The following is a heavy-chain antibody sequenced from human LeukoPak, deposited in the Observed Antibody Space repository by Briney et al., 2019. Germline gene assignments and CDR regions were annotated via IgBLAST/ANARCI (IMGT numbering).Heavy chain of an antibody. J-gene: IGHJ5*02. CDR2: ISGSGGST. Sequence: PGGSLRLSCAASGFTFSSYAMSWVRQAPGKGLEWVSAISGSGGSTYYADSVKGRFTISRDNAKNSLYLQMNSLRAEDTAVYYCARDQHGTIFGVVTHNWFDPWGQGTLVTVSS. CDR3: ARDQHGTIFGVVTHNWFDP. V-gene: IGHV3-23*01. D-gene: IGHD3-3*01. CDR1: GFTFSSYA.